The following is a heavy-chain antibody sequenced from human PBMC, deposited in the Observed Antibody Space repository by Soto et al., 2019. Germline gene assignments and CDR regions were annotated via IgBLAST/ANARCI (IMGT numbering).Heavy chain of an antibody. Sequence: ASVKVSCKASGYTFTSNYVHWVRRAPGQGLEWMGIINPSGGSINYAQKFQGRVTVTRDTSTSTVYMELSSLRSEDTAVYYCARDHSIAAAGAWWLDPWGQGTLVIVSS. CDR2: INPSGGSI. V-gene: IGHV1-46*01. CDR3: ARDHSIAAAGAWWLDP. CDR1: GYTFTSNY. D-gene: IGHD6-13*01. J-gene: IGHJ5*02.